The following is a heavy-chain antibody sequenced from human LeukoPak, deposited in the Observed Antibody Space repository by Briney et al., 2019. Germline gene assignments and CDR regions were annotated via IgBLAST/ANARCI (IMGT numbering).Heavy chain of an antibody. CDR1: GFTFSRSA. J-gene: IGHJ4*02. V-gene: IGHV3-23*01. CDR2: IIYSGGAT. D-gene: IGHD3-22*01. CDR3: AKDGLYYDGSEHVYYFDS. Sequence: GGSLRLSCAASGFTFSRSAMPWVRQGPGTGLEFVASIIYSGGATYYADSVKGRFTISRDNSKNTLYLQMNSLRAEDTALYYCAKDGLYYDGSEHVYYFDSWGQGTLVTVSS.